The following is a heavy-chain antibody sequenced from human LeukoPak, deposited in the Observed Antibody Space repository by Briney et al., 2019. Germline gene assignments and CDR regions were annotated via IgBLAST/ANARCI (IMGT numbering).Heavy chain of an antibody. CDR3: ARAGRKWELNYYYYYMDV. Sequence: KSSETLSLTCTVSGYSISSGYYWGWIRQPPGKGLEWIGSIYHSGSTYYNPSLKSRVTISVDTSKNQFSLKLSSVTAADTAVYYCARAGRKWELNYYYYYMDVWGKGTTVTVSS. D-gene: IGHD1-26*01. V-gene: IGHV4-38-2*02. CDR1: GYSISSGYY. J-gene: IGHJ6*03. CDR2: IYHSGST.